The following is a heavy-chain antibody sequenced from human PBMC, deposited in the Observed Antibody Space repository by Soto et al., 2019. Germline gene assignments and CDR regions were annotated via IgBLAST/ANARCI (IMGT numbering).Heavy chain of an antibody. V-gene: IGHV1-46*01. D-gene: IGHD3-22*01. CDR3: ARDSKYYYASSGYSLGTDAFDI. CDR2: INPSGGST. CDR1: GYTFTGYY. J-gene: IGHJ3*02. Sequence: ASVKVACKASGYTFTGYYMHWVRQAPGQGLEWMGIINPSGGSTSYTQKFQGRVTMTRDTSTSTVYMELSSLRSEDTAVYYCARDSKYYYASSGYSLGTDAFDIWRQGTMVTVSS.